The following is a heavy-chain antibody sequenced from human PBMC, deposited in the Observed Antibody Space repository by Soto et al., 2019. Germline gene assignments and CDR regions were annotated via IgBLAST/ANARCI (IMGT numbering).Heavy chain of an antibody. CDR3: ASRRVLSYRAYAIDV. J-gene: IGHJ6*02. Sequence: QLQLQESGPGLVKPSETLSLTCAVSGGYITSNGYYWGWIRQTPGKGLEWVGTISYSESTYYNPSLESRVILSVDTSKSYGSLRLNSVTAADTAVYYCASRRVLSYRAYAIDVWGQGTTVTVCS. V-gene: IGHV4-39*01. D-gene: IGHD3-16*02. CDR2: ISYSEST. CDR1: GGYITSNGYY.